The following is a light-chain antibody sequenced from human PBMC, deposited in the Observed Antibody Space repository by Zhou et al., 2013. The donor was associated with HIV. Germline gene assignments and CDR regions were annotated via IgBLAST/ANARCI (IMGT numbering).Light chain of an antibody. V-gene: IGKV1-27*01. CDR1: QDISNY. J-gene: IGKJ1*01. Sequence: DIQMTQSPSSLSASVGDRVTITCRASQDISNYLAWYQQRPGKVPKLLIYAASTLQSGVPSRFSGGGSGTDFTLTISTLQPEDVATYYCQKYNSAPPTFGQGTKVEIK. CDR2: AAS. CDR3: QKYNSAPPT.